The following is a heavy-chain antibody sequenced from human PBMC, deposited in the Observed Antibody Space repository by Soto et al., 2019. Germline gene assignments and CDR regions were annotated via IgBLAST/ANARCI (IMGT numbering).Heavy chain of an antibody. J-gene: IGHJ6*02. V-gene: IGHV3-21*01. Sequence: GGSLRLSCAASGFTFSSYSMNWVRQAPGKGLEWVSSISSSSSYIYYADSVKGRFTISRDNAKNSLYLQMNSLRAEDTAVYYCARDQADYYGYYYYYGMDVWGQGTTVTVSS. CDR1: GFTFSSYS. CDR3: ARDQADYYGYYYYYGMDV. CDR2: ISSSSSYI. D-gene: IGHD3-10*01.